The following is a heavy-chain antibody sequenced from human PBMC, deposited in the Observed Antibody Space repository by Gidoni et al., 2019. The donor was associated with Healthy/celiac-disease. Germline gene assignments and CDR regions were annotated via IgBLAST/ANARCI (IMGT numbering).Heavy chain of an antibody. CDR2: IYHSGST. D-gene: IGHD3-9*01. CDR1: GGSISSGGYS. J-gene: IGHJ3*02. CDR3: ARESYDILTGYKGAFDI. Sequence: QLQLQESGSGLVKPSQTLSLTCAVSGGSISSGGYSWSWIRQPPGKGLEWIGYIYHSGSTYYNPSLKSRVTISVDRSKNQFSLKLSSVTAADTAVYYCARESYDILTGYKGAFDIWGQGTMVTVSS. V-gene: IGHV4-30-2*01.